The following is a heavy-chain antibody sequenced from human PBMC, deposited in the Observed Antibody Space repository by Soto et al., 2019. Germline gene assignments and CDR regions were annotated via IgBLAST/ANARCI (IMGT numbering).Heavy chain of an antibody. CDR1: GFTFSSSW. CDR3: ASYGRDSSGYYYFDY. J-gene: IGHJ4*01. V-gene: IGHV3-7*01. Sequence: GGSLRLSCAASGFTFSSSWMSWVRQAPGKGLEWVANIKQDGTETYYVDSVKGRFTISRDNAKNSLSLQMNSLRAEDTAVYYCASYGRDSSGYYYFDYWGHGTLVTVSP. D-gene: IGHD3-22*01. CDR2: IKQDGTET.